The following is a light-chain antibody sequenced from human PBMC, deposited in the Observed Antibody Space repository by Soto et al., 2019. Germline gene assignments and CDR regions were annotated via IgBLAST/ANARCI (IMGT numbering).Light chain of an antibody. CDR3: QSYDSRLSNSV. J-gene: IGLJ3*02. V-gene: IGLV1-47*02. CDR2: SNN. Sequence: QSVLTQPPSASGTPGQRVTMSCSGSSSNIGNNYVYWYQKIPGTAPKLLIYSNNQRPSGVPDRFSGSKSGTSASLAISGLRSEDEADYYCQSYDSRLSNSVFGGGTKLTVL. CDR1: SSNIGNNY.